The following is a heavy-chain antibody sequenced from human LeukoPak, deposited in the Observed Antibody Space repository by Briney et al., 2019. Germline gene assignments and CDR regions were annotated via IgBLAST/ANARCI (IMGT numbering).Heavy chain of an antibody. CDR1: GGSISSGGFY. V-gene: IGHV4-61*02. Sequence: SETLSLTCTVSGGSISSGGFYWSWIRQPAGKGLEWIGRIYTSGSTNYNPSLKSRVTISVDTSKNQFSLKLSSVAAADTAVYYCAREDIVVVEWGQGTLVTVSS. CDR2: IYTSGST. CDR3: AREDIVVVE. D-gene: IGHD2-15*01. J-gene: IGHJ4*02.